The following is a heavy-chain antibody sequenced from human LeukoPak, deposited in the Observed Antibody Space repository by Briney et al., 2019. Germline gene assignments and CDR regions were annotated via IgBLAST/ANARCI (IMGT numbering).Heavy chain of an antibody. J-gene: IGHJ3*02. CDR3: AGRGVTTADNNAFDI. Sequence: KPGGSLRLSCAASGFTFSSYSMNWLRQAPGKGLEWVSSISSGGTYIYYADSVKGRFTISRDNAKKSLYLQMNSLRAEDTAVYHCAGRGVTTADNNAFDIWGQGTMVTVSS. CDR2: ISSGGTYI. D-gene: IGHD4-17*01. CDR1: GFTFSSYS. V-gene: IGHV3-21*01.